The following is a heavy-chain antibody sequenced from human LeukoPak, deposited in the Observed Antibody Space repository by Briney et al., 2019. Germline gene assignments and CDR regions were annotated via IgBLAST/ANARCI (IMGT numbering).Heavy chain of an antibody. D-gene: IGHD6-13*01. CDR3: AREGSSLSLAPSWYYFDY. J-gene: IGHJ4*02. CDR2: IYYSGSS. CDR1: GGSLSSGDYY. Sequence: SETLSLTCTVSGGSLSSGDYYWSWIRQPPGKGLEWHGYIYYSGSSYYNPSLKSRVTISVDTSKNQFSLKLSSVTAADTAVYYCAREGSSLSLAPSWYYFDYWGQGTLVTVSS. V-gene: IGHV4-30-4*08.